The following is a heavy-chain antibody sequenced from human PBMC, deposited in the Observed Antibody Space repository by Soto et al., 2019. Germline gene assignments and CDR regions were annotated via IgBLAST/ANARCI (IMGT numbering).Heavy chain of an antibody. D-gene: IGHD1-7*01. CDR1: GFTFSNAW. Sequence: EVQLVESGGGLVKPGGSLRLSCAASGFTFSNAWMSWVRQAPGKGLEWVGRIKSKTDGGTTDYAAPVKGRFTISRDDSKNTMYLQMNSLKTEDTAVYYCTTDITVTTSGLDAFDIWGQGTMVTVSS. V-gene: IGHV3-15*01. CDR2: IKSKTDGGTT. CDR3: TTDITVTTSGLDAFDI. J-gene: IGHJ3*02.